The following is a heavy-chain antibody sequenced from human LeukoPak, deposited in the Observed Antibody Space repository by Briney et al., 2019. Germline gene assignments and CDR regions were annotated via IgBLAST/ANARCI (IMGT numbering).Heavy chain of an antibody. CDR1: GDSISSDGYS. V-gene: IGHV4-31*03. Sequence: SETLSLTCTVSGDSISSDGYSWTWIRQPPGKGLEWIGHISYSGNTYYNPSLNSRVTLSVDASKNQFSLNLTSVTAADTAIYYCARDFLRTASPDAFDFWGQGTMVTVSS. D-gene: IGHD2-21*02. J-gene: IGHJ3*01. CDR2: ISYSGNT. CDR3: ARDFLRTASPDAFDF.